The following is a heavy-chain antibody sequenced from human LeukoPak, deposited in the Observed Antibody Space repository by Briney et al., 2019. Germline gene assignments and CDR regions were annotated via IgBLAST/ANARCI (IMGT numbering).Heavy chain of an antibody. V-gene: IGHV5-51*01. CDR2: IYPDDSDT. D-gene: IGHD4-17*01. CDR3: ARRGTEGDYVIYY. J-gene: IGHJ4*02. Sequence: GESLKISCKGSGYSFTSYWIGWVRQMPGKGLEWMGIIYPDDSDTRYSPSFQGQVTISADKSISTPYLHWSSLKASDTAMYYRARRGTEGDYVIYYWGQGTLATVSS. CDR1: GYSFTSYW.